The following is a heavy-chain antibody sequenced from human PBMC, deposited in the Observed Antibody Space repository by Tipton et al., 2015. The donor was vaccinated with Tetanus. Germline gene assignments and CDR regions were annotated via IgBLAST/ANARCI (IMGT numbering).Heavy chain of an antibody. Sequence: SLRLSCAASGFTFSNYAMSWVRQAPGKGLEWVSGITGGNTDYADSVTGRFTISRDNSKNTLSLQMNSLSGEDPALYYCAKALGRRACYGAWGQGTLVSGSS. CDR3: AKALGRRACYGA. D-gene: IGHD2-15*01. CDR2: ITGGNT. CDR1: GFTFSNYA. V-gene: IGHV3-23*01. J-gene: IGHJ5*02.